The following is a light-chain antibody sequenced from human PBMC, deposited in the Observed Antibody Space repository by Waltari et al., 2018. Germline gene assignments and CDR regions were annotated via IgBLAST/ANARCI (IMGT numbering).Light chain of an antibody. Sequence: IVLTQSPATLSLSPGERSTHSCRASQSVGRYLAWYKQQHGQAPRLLIYDASTRATGIPDRFSGGGSGTDFSLTISRLEPEDFAVYYCQMYVRLPVTFGQGTKVEI. J-gene: IGKJ1*01. CDR2: DAS. V-gene: IGKV3D-20*02. CDR1: QSVGRY. CDR3: QMYVRLPVT.